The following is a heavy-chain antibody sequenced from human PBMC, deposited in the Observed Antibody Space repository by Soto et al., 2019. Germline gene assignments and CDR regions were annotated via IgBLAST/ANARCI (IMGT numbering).Heavy chain of an antibody. J-gene: IGHJ4*02. Sequence: QVQLVESGGGVVQPGRSLRLSCAASGFTFSSYAMHWVRQAPGKGLEWVAVISYDGSNKYYADSVKGRFTISRDNSKNTLYLQMNSLRAEDTAVYYCARDYCSMDYYDSSGCHLDYWGQGTLVTVSS. CDR3: ARDYCSMDYYDSSGCHLDY. V-gene: IGHV3-30-3*01. CDR2: ISYDGSNK. CDR1: GFTFSSYA. D-gene: IGHD3-22*01.